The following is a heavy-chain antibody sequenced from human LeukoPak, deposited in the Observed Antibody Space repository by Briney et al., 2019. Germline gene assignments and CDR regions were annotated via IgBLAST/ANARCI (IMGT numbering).Heavy chain of an antibody. Sequence: ASVTVSCKASGYTFTSYAMHWVRQAPGQRREGMGWINAGNGNTKYSQEFQGRVTITRYTSASTAYMELSSLRSEDMAVYYCARADTSGWYSIFDYWGQGTLVTVSS. V-gene: IGHV1-3*03. J-gene: IGHJ4*02. D-gene: IGHD6-19*01. CDR2: INAGNGNT. CDR1: GYTFTSYA. CDR3: ARADTSGWYSIFDY.